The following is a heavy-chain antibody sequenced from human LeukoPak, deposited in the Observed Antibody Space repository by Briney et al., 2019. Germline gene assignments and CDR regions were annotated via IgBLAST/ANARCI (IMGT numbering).Heavy chain of an antibody. V-gene: IGHV1-18*01. J-gene: IGHJ4*02. D-gene: IGHD1-26*01. CDR2: ISAYNGNT. Sequence: GASVKVSCKASGYTFTSYGISWVRQAPGQGLEWMGWISAYNGNTNYAQKLQGRVTMTTDTSTSTAYMELSSLRSEDTAVYYCTRRNYSGSLPYFDYWGQGTLVTVSS. CDR3: TRRNYSGSLPYFDY. CDR1: GYTFTSYG.